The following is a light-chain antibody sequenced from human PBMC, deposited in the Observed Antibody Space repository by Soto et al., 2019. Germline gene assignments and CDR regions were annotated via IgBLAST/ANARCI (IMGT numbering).Light chain of an antibody. CDR1: QDIRSS. Sequence: DIQLTQSPSFLSASVGDRLTITCRASQDIRSSLAWYQQKPGKAPNLLIYTVSTLQSGVPSRFSGSRSGTEFTLTISGLQPEDCATYYCQQFNSSPFTCGGGTKVEI. CDR2: TVS. V-gene: IGKV1-9*01. CDR3: QQFNSSPFT. J-gene: IGKJ4*01.